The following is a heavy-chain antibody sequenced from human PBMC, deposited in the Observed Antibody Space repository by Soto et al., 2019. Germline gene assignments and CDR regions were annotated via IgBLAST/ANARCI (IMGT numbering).Heavy chain of an antibody. CDR3: ARMAGPWYFDL. V-gene: IGHV4-34*01. J-gene: IGHJ2*01. CDR2: INHSGSS. Sequence: SETLSLTCAVHGGSLSGFYWTWIRQPPGKGLEWIGEINHSGSSNYNPPLKSRVTMSLDTSRNQFSLSLNSVTAADTAVYYCARMAGPWYFDLWGRGTLVTVSS. CDR1: GGSLSGFY.